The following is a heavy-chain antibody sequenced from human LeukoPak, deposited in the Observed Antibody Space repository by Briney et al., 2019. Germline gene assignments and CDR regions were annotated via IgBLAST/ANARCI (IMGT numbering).Heavy chain of an antibody. CDR3: ARQYDILTGLDY. CDR1: GFTFSSYW. J-gene: IGHJ4*02. V-gene: IGHV3-7*01. D-gene: IGHD3-9*01. CDR2: IKQDGSEK. Sequence: PGGSLRLFCAASGFTFSSYWMSRVRQAPGKGLEWVANIKQDGSEKYYADSVKGRFTISRDNSKNTLYLQMNSLRAEDTAVYYCARQYDILTGLDYWGQGTLVTVSS.